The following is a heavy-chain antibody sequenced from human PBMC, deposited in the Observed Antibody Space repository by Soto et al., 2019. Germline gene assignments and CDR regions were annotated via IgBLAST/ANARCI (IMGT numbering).Heavy chain of an antibody. J-gene: IGHJ4*02. CDR1: GGSITYGDYY. CDR3: ARVEVVIIKGVDY. Sequence: SETLSLTCTVSGGSITYGDYYWSWIRQHPAKGLEWIGYIYYSGNTYYNPSLKSRVTLSVDTSQNQFSLKLSSVTAADTAVYYCARVEVVIIKGVDYWGQGTLVTVSS. CDR2: IYYSGNT. D-gene: IGHD3-22*01. V-gene: IGHV4-31*03.